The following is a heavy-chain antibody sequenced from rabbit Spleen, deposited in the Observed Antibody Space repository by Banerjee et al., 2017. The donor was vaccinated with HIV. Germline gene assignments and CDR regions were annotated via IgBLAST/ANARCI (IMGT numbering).Heavy chain of an antibody. CDR1: GVSFNFNNY. CDR3: ARDAATSFSSYGMDL. CDR2: VGVGTSGFT. D-gene: IGHD8-1*01. Sequence: VESGGDLVKPGASLTLTCTASGVSFNFNNYMCWVRQAPGKGLEWIGCVGVGTSGFTYSASWAKGRFTISKTSSTTVTLQMTSLTDADTATYFCARDAATSFSSYGMDLWGQGTLVTVS. J-gene: IGHJ6*01. V-gene: IGHV1S40*01.